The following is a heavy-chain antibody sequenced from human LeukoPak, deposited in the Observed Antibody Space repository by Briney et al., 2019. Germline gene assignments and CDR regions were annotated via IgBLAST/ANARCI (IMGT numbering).Heavy chain of an antibody. CDR2: IKQDGSEK. V-gene: IGHV3-7*05. J-gene: IGHJ5*02. CDR3: ARDGAAGLRFNWFDP. D-gene: IGHD3-3*01. CDR1: GFTFSNYW. Sequence: PGGSLRLSCAASGFTFSNYWMSWVRQAPGKGLEWVANIKQDGSEKYYVDSMKGRFTISRDNAKNSLYLHMNSLRAEDTAVYYCARDGAAGLRFNWFDPWGQGTLVTVSS.